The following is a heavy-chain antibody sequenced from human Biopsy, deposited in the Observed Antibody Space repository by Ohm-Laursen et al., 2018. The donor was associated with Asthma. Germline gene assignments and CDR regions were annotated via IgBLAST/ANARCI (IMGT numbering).Heavy chain of an antibody. CDR3: ARDHYDISFATYGMDV. D-gene: IGHD3-9*01. CDR1: GGTFSSYA. J-gene: IGHJ6*02. Sequence: SVKVSCKASGGTFSSYAISWVRQAPGQGLEWMGGIIPIFGTANYAQKFQGRVTMTTDTSTSTAYMELRSLRSDDTAVYYCARDHYDISFATYGMDVWGQGTTVTVSS. V-gene: IGHV1-69*05. CDR2: IIPIFGTA.